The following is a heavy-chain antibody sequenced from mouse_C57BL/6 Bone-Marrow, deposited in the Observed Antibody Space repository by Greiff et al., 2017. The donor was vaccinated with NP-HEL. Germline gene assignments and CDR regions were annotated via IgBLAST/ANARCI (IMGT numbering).Heavy chain of an antibody. CDR3: TRDRDYDGYYIYYAMDY. CDR2: ISSGGDYI. CDR1: GFTFSSYA. V-gene: IGHV5-9-1*02. Sequence: EVMLVESGEGLVKPGGSLKLSCAASGFTFSSYAMSWVRQTPEKRLEWVAYISSGGDYIYYADTVKGRFTISRDNARNTLYLQMSSLKSEDTAMYYCTRDRDYDGYYIYYAMDYWGQGTSVTVSS. J-gene: IGHJ4*01. D-gene: IGHD2-3*01.